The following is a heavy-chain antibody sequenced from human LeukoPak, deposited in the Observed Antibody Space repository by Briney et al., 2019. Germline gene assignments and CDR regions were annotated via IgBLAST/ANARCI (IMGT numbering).Heavy chain of an antibody. CDR3: ARDVSGYCSGGSCYPFNY. J-gene: IGHJ4*02. D-gene: IGHD2-15*01. V-gene: IGHV4-59*12. CDR2: IYYSGST. CDR1: GGSISNYY. Sequence: SETLSLTCTVSGGSISNYYWSWIRQPPGKGLEWIGYIYYSGSTYYNPSLKSRVTISVDTSKNQFSLKLSSVTAADTAVYYCARDVSGYCSGGSCYPFNYWGQGTLVTVSS.